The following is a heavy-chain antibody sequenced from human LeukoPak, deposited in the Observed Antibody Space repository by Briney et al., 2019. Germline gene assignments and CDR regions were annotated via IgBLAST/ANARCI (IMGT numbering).Heavy chain of an antibody. D-gene: IGHD6-19*01. V-gene: IGHV3-30-3*01. J-gene: IGHJ4*02. CDR1: GFTFSSYA. CDR3: ARDFFPNIAVAVYYFDY. Sequence: GGSLRLSCAASGFTFSSYAMHWVRQAPGKGLEWVAVISHDGSNKYFADSVKGRFTISRDNSKNTLYLQMNSLRAEDTAVYYCARDFFPNIAVAVYYFDYWGQGTLVTVSS. CDR2: ISHDGSNK.